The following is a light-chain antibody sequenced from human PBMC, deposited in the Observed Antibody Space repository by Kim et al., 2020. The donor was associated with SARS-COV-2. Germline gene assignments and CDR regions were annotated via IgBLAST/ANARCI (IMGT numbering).Light chain of an antibody. V-gene: IGLV2-11*01. CDR3: CSYAGTYSYV. CDR1: NNDVGAYDY. J-gene: IGLJ1*01. Sequence: QSALTQPRSVSGSPGQSVTISCTGTNNDVGAYDYVSWYQHHPGKAPKLIIFDVTKRTSGVPDRFSASKSGNTASLTISGLQGEDEADYYCCSYAGTYSYVFGIGTKVTVL. CDR2: DVT.